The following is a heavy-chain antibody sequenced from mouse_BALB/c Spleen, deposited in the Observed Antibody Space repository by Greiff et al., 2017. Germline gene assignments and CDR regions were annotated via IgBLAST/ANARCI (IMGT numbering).Heavy chain of an antibody. J-gene: IGHJ2*01. CDR1: GFSLSRYR. Sequence: VKLVESGPGLVAPSQSLSITCTVSGFSLSRYRVHWVRQPPGKGLEWLGMIWGGGSTDYNSALKSRLSISKDNSKSQVFLKMNSLQTDDTAMYYCARNSLTVSDYLDYWGQGTTLTVSS. D-gene: IGHD1-1*01. V-gene: IGHV2-6-4*01. CDR3: ARNSLTVSDYLDY. CDR2: IWGGGST.